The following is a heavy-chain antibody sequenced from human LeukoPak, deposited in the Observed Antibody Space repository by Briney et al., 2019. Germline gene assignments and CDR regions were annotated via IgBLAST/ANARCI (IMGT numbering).Heavy chain of an antibody. CDR1: GYSFTSYS. V-gene: IGHV1-46*01. CDR3: ARGHGSGYTNWFDP. Sequence: ASVKVSCKASGYSFTSYSIHWVRQAPGQGLEWMGIINPSGDSTSHAQKFQGRVTMTRDMSTSTVYMELSSLRSEDMAVYYCARGHGSGYTNWFDPWGQGTQVTVSS. D-gene: IGHD3-10*01. CDR2: INPSGDST. J-gene: IGHJ5*02.